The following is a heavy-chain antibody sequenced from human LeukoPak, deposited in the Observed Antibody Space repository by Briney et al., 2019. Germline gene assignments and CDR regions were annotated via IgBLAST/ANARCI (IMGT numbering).Heavy chain of an antibody. J-gene: IGHJ4*02. CDR3: ASTARLDY. CDR1: GFTFSNYE. CDR2: ITSSGTTM. V-gene: IGHV3-48*03. Sequence: GGSLRLSCAASGFTFSNYEMNWVRQAPGKGLEWVSYITSSGTTMYYADSVKGRFTISRDNAKNSLHLQMNSLRAEDTAVYFCASTARLDYWGQGTLVTVSS. D-gene: IGHD5-18*01.